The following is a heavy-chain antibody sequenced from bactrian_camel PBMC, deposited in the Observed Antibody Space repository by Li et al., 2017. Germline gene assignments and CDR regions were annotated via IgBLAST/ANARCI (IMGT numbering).Heavy chain of an antibody. CDR3: AATFGPVAAGPLKSTAFDI. V-gene: IGHV3S1*01. CDR2: IYTGGSST. D-gene: IGHD6*01. CDR1: QFSYDTYC. Sequence: HVQLVESGGGSAQTGGSLTLSCTDSQFSYDTYCMGWFRQTPGNEREGVATIYTGGSSTWYASSVQGRFTISLDNAKNTVYLQMNSLKPEDTAMYYCAATFGPVAAGPLKSTAFDIWGQGTQVTVS. J-gene: IGHJ4*01.